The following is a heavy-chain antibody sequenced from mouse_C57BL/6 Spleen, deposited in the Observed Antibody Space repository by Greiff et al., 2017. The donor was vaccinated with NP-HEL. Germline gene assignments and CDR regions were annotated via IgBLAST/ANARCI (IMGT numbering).Heavy chain of an antibody. CDR2: IYPRSGNT. Sequence: QVQLKESGAELARPGASVKLSCKASGYTFTSYGISWVKQRTGQGLEWIGEIYPRSGNTYYNEKFKGKATLTADKSSSTAYMELRSLTSEDSAVYFCARSGIYYYGSSYEEGAMDYWGQGTSVTVSS. CDR1: GYTFTSYG. V-gene: IGHV1-81*01. CDR3: ARSGIYYYGSSYEEGAMDY. D-gene: IGHD1-1*01. J-gene: IGHJ4*01.